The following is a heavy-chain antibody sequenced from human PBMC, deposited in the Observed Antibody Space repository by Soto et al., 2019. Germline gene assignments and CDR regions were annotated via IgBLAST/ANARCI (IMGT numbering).Heavy chain of an antibody. J-gene: IGHJ4*02. Sequence: EVQLLESGGGLVQPGGSLRLSCATSGFTFSSYAMNWVRQAPGKGLEWVPAISDSGGNIYYADSVKGRFTISRDNSKNTLYLQMNSLRAEDTAVYYCAARVAQGYWGQGTLVTVSS. CDR2: ISDSGGNI. CDR1: GFTFSSYA. V-gene: IGHV3-23*01. CDR3: AARVAQGY. D-gene: IGHD3-3*01.